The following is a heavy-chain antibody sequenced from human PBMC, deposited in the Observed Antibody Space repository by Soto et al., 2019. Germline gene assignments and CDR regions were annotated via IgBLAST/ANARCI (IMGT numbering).Heavy chain of an antibody. V-gene: IGHV1-8*01. D-gene: IGHD3-10*01. Sequence: QVQLVQSGAEVKKPGASVKVSCKASGYTFTSYDINWVRQATGQGLEWMGWMNPNSGNTGYAQKFQGRVTMTRNTSKSTAYMELSSLRSEDTAVYYCARDRHYGSGSGSYTAVSYYYYGMDVWGQGTPVTVSS. CDR2: MNPNSGNT. CDR3: ARDRHYGSGSGSYTAVSYYYYGMDV. J-gene: IGHJ6*02. CDR1: GYTFTSYD.